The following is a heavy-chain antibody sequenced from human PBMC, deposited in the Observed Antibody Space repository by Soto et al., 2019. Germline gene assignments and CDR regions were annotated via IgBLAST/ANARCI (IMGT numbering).Heavy chain of an antibody. Sequence: GGSLRLSCAASGFTFSSYWMSWVRQAPGKGLEWVANIKQDGSEKYYVDSVKGRFTISRDNAKNTLYLQMNSLRAEDTAIYYCARGRGTSYYFDYWGQGTLVTVSS. CDR3: ARGRGTSYYFDY. CDR1: GFTFSSYW. D-gene: IGHD1-1*01. J-gene: IGHJ4*02. V-gene: IGHV3-7*01. CDR2: IKQDGSEK.